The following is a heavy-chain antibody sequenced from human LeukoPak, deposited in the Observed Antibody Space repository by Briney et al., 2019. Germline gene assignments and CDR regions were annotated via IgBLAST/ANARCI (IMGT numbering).Heavy chain of an antibody. J-gene: IGHJ3*02. D-gene: IGHD6-19*01. Sequence: ASVKVSCKASGYTFTGYYMHWVRQAPGQGLEWMGWINPNSGGTNYAQKFQGRVTMTRDTSISTAYMELSRLRSDDTAVYYCAIRRMSSGWYDDDAFDIWGQGTMVTVSS. V-gene: IGHV1-2*02. CDR1: GYTFTGYY. CDR2: INPNSGGT. CDR3: AIRRMSSGWYDDDAFDI.